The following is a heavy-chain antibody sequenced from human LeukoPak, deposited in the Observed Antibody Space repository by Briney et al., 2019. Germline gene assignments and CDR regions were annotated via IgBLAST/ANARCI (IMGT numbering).Heavy chain of an antibody. V-gene: IGHV3-53*01. CDR3: ARDRYSSGWERTKPLDY. D-gene: IGHD6-19*01. Sequence: GGSLRLSCAASGFTVSSNYMSWVRQAPGKGLEWVSVIYSGGSTYYADSVKGRFTISRDNAKNSLYLQMNSLRAEDTAVYYCARDRYSSGWERTKPLDYWGQGTLVTVSS. CDR2: IYSGGST. CDR1: GFTVSSNY. J-gene: IGHJ4*02.